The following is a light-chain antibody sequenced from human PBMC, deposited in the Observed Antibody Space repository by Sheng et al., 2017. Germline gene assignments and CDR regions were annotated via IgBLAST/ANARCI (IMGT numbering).Light chain of an antibody. Sequence: DIQMTQSPSSLSASVGDRLTITCRASQEIGNYLAWYQHEPGKHPKLLIYAASTLQSGAPSRFSGSGFGTDFTLTISSLQPEDFASYYCQQYDGYSQYTFGQGTKLEIK. V-gene: IGKV1-27*01. J-gene: IGKJ2*01. CDR3: QQYDGYSQYT. CDR2: AAS. CDR1: QEIGNY.